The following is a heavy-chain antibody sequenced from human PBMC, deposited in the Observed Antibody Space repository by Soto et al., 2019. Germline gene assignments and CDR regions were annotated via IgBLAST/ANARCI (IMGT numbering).Heavy chain of an antibody. CDR2: ISSSSSTI. J-gene: IGHJ4*02. V-gene: IGHV3-48*01. CDR1: GFTFSSYG. CDR3: ARVPHYYDILTGYYNEYYFDY. D-gene: IGHD3-9*01. Sequence: GGSLRLSCAASGFTFSSYGMHWVRQAPGEGLEWVSYISSSSSTIYYADSVKGRFTISRDNAKNSLYLQMNSLRAEDTAVYYCARVPHYYDILTGYYNEYYFDYWGQGTLVTVSS.